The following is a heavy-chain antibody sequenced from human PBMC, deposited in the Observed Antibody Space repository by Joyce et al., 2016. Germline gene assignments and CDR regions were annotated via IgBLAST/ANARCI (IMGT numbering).Heavy chain of an antibody. CDR3: ARGLRDRDGSGSFRATWFDP. CDR1: KFTFSNYA. J-gene: IGHJ5*02. Sequence: LSCAASKFTFSNYAMNWVRQAPGKGLKWVAIISYEGRNKYYAESVKGRFTISRDNSKNTLYLQMNSLRTDDTAVYYCARGLRDRDGSGSFRATWFDPWGQGTLVTVSS. D-gene: IGHD3-10*01. CDR2: ISYEGRNK. V-gene: IGHV3-30*04.